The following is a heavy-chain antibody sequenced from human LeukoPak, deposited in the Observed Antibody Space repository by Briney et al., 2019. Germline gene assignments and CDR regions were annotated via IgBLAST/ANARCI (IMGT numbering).Heavy chain of an antibody. CDR2: IVVGSGNT. CDR1: GFTFTRSA. V-gene: IGHV1-58*01. D-gene: IGHD2-15*01. Sequence: SVKVSCKTSGFTFTRSAVQWVRQARGQRLEWIGWIVVGSGNTNYAQKFQERVTISRDMPTSTAFMELSSLRSEDTAVYYCAATPTPSAYNWFDSWGQGTLVTVSS. J-gene: IGHJ5*01. CDR3: AATPTPSAYNWFDS.